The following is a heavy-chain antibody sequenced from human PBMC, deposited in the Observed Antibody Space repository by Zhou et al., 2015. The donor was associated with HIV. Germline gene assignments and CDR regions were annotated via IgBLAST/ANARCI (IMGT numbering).Heavy chain of an antibody. CDR1: HYRFRSYG. V-gene: IGHV1-18*01. Sequence: QAQLVQSGVEVKKPGASVKVSCQTSHYRFRSYGITWVRQAPGQGLEWMGWISVYNGNTNYAQKFQGRVTMTADTSTTTAYLELRNLRSDDTAVYYCARELIPGFVDTAIFPDGMDVWGQGTTVTVSS. D-gene: IGHD5-18*01. J-gene: IGHJ6*02. CDR2: ISVYNGNT. CDR3: ARELIPGFVDTAIFPDGMDV.